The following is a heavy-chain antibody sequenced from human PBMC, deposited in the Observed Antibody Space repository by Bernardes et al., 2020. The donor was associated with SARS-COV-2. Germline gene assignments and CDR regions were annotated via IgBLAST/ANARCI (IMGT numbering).Heavy chain of an antibody. CDR3: ARSAGMDV. CDR2: IKRDGSET. V-gene: IGHV3-7*03. Sequence: GRSLRLSCAGSGFDFRDYCMTWVRQAPGKGLEWVANIKRDGSETYYVDSVKGRFTISRDNAKNLVFLQMNSLRAEDTAVFYCARSAGMDVWGQGTMVTVSS. J-gene: IGHJ6*02. CDR1: GFDFRDYC.